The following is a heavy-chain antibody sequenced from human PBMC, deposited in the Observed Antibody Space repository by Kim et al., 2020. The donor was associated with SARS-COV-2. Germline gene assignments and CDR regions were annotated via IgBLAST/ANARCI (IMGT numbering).Heavy chain of an antibody. J-gene: IGHJ5*02. D-gene: IGHD3-3*01. CDR3: ARETIFGVANWFDP. Sequence: APKFQGRVTMTRDTSTSTGYMELSSLRSEDTAVYYCARETIFGVANWFDPWGQGTLVTVSS. V-gene: IGHV1-46*01.